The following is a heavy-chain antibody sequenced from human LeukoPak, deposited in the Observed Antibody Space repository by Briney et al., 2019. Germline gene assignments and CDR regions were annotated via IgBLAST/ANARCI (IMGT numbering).Heavy chain of an antibody. Sequence: GGSLRLSCAASGFTFSSYWMTWVRQAPGKGLEWVANIKQDGSERNCVDSVKGRFTISRDNAKNSLYLQMNTLRDEDTAVYYCATGAGCGYWGQGTLVTVSS. CDR2: IKQDGSER. D-gene: IGHD6-19*01. CDR3: ATGAGCGY. CDR1: GFTFSSYW. V-gene: IGHV3-7*03. J-gene: IGHJ4*02.